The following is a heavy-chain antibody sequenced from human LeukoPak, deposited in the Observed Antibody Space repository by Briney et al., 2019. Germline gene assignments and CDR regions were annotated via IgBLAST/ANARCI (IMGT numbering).Heavy chain of an antibody. CDR3: ARALIAARPDSLFDY. D-gene: IGHD6-6*01. CDR2: ISDNGGST. J-gene: IGHJ4*02. Sequence: PGGSLRLSCAASGFTFSSYAMHWVRQAPGKGLEYVSTISDNGGSTFYAHSVKGRFTISRDNSKNTLYLQMGSLRPEDMAVYYCARALIAARPDSLFDYWGQGTLVTVSS. V-gene: IGHV3-64*01. CDR1: GFTFSSYA.